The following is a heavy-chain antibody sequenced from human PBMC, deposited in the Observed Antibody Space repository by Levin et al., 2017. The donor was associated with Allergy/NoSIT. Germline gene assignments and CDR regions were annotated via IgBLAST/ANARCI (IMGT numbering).Heavy chain of an antibody. CDR2: INWNGGST. CDR3: ARVVYSGSSYYFDY. V-gene: IGHV3-20*01. CDR1: GFIFDNYG. D-gene: IGHD1-26*01. Sequence: RPGESLKISCAASGFIFDNYGMSWVRQAPGKGLEWVSGINWNGGSTGYADSVKGRFTISRDNAKNSLYLQMNSLGAEDTALYHCARVVYSGSSYYFDYWGQGTLVTVSS. J-gene: IGHJ4*02.